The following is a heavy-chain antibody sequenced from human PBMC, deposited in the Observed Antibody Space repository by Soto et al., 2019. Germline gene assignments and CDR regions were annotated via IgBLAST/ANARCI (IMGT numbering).Heavy chain of an antibody. CDR3: ESLRGGATYHFDY. Sequence: PGGSLRLSCAASGFTFSSYWMHWVRQAPGKGLVWVSRINSDGTSTTYADSVKGRFTISRDNSKNTLYLQMNSLRAEDTAVYYCESLRGGATYHFDYGGRGIWVPVPS. CDR2: INSDGTST. J-gene: IGHJ4*02. V-gene: IGHV3-74*01. CDR1: GFTFSSYW. D-gene: IGHD1-26*01.